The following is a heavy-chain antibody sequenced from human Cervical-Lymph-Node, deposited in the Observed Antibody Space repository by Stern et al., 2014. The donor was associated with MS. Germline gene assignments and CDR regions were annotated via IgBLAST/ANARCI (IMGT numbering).Heavy chain of an antibody. CDR2: INPNSGGT. CDR3: ARGRGYSSSWYSFDY. J-gene: IGHJ4*02. CDR1: GYTFTGYY. D-gene: IGHD6-13*01. Sequence: QVQLVESGAAVKKPGASVKVSCKASGYTFTGYYMHWVRQAPGQGLEWMGWINPNSGGTNYAQKFQGWVTMTRDTSISTAYMELSRLRSDDTAVYYCARGRGYSSSWYSFDYWGQGTLVTVSS. V-gene: IGHV1-2*04.